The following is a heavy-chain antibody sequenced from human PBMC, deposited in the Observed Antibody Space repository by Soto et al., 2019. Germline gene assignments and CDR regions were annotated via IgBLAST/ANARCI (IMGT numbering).Heavy chain of an antibody. J-gene: IGHJ4*02. D-gene: IGHD6-19*01. Sequence: QVQLVESGGGVVQPGRSLRLSCAASGFTLRSYSMHWVRQAPGKGLEWVGVISYDGNKKYYRDYVKDRFSIARDTSNNTVHLQMNRLRPDDTAVYYCARSVAVAGLDYWGQGALVTVSS. CDR1: GFTLRSYS. CDR2: ISYDGNKK. V-gene: IGHV3-30-3*01. CDR3: ARSVAVAGLDY.